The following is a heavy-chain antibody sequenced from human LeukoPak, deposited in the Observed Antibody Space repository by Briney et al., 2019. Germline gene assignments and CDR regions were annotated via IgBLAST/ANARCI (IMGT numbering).Heavy chain of an antibody. CDR2: IIPIFGTA. V-gene: IGHV1-69*05. CDR1: GGTFSSYA. D-gene: IGHD1-26*01. CDR3: ARQGDGSYYFDY. Sequence: SVKVSCKASGGTFSSYAISWVRQAPGQGLEWMGRIIPIFGTANYAQKFQGRVTITTDESTSTAYMELSSLRSEDTAVYYCARQGDGSYYFDYWGQGTLVTVSP. J-gene: IGHJ4*02.